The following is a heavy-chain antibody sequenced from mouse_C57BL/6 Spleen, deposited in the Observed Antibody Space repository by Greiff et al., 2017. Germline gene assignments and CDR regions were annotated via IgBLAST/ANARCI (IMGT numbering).Heavy chain of an antibody. V-gene: IGHV1-55*01. CDR3: ARSYDGYYWFAY. Sequence: QVQLQQPGAELVKPGASVKMSCKASGYTFTSYWITWVKQRPGQGLEWIGDIYPGSGSTNYNEKFKSKATLTVDTSSSTAYMQLSSLTSEVSAVYYCARSYDGYYWFAYWGQGTLVTVSA. J-gene: IGHJ3*01. CDR1: GYTFTSYW. D-gene: IGHD2-3*01. CDR2: IYPGSGST.